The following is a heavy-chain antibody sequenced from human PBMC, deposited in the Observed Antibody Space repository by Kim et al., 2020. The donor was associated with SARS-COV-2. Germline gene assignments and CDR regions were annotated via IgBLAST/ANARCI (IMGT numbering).Heavy chain of an antibody. CDR3: ARAPDIALPPGL. D-gene: IGHD5-12*01. CDR2: ISSSSYT. Sequence: GGSLRLSCAASGFTFSAYCMNWVRQAPGKGLEWVSSISSSSYTSYADSVKGRFTISRDNAKNSLYLQMNSLRAEDTAVYYCARAPDIALPPGLWGQGTLVTVSS. CDR1: GFTFSAYC. J-gene: IGHJ4*02. V-gene: IGHV3-21*01.